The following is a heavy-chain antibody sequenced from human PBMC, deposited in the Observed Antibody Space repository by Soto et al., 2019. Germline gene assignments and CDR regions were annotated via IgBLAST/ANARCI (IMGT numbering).Heavy chain of an antibody. CDR3: ARGGTTSPFSPKNFDY. Sequence: ASVKVSCKASRYTFTSYYMHWVRQAPGQGLEWMGIINPSGGSTSYAQKFQGRVTMTRDTSTSTVYMELSSLRSEDTAVYYCARGGTTSPFSPKNFDYWGQGTLVTVS. CDR1: RYTFTSYY. D-gene: IGHD1-7*01. J-gene: IGHJ4*02. V-gene: IGHV1-46*01. CDR2: INPSGGST.